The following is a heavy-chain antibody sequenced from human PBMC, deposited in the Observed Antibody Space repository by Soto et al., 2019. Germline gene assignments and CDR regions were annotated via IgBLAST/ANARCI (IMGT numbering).Heavy chain of an antibody. J-gene: IGHJ3*02. CDR2: ISGSGGRT. D-gene: IGHD3-16*01. CDR3: AKGGYYSLFDI. Sequence: GGSLRLSCVASGFPLSSYAMSWVRQTPGKGLEWVSGISGSGGRTYYADSVKGRLTISRDNSNNTLSLQMHILRVEDTAVYFCAKGGYYSLFDIWGQGTMVTVS. CDR1: GFPLSSYA. V-gene: IGHV3-23*01.